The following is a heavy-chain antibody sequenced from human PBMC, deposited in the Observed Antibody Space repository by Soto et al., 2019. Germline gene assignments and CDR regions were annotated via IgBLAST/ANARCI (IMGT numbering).Heavy chain of an antibody. CDR3: ARFVPYGDHRDLHSFPTRRSSDL. V-gene: IGHV4-59*12. Sequence: LERKGYIYYTGSTNYNPSLKSRVTISVDTSKNQFSLKLTSVTAADTAVYYCARFVPYGDHRDLHSFPTRRSSDL. CDR2: IYYTGST. J-gene: IGHJ2*01. D-gene: IGHD4-17*01.